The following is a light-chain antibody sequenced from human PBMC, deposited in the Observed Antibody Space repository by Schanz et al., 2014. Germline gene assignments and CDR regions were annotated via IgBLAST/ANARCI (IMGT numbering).Light chain of an antibody. CDR3: LHDYNYPRT. V-gene: IGKV3D-20*01. CDR1: QSVSSSY. Sequence: EIVLTQSPATLSLSPGERVTLSCGASQSVSSSYLAWYQQKPGLAPRVLIYDASIRATGIPDRFSGSGSGTDFTLTIGRLEPEDFATYYYLHDYNYPRTFGPGTKVEIK. CDR2: DAS. J-gene: IGKJ1*01.